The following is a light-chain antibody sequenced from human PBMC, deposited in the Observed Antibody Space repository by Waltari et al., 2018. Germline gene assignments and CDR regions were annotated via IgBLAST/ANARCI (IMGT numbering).Light chain of an antibody. CDR3: QQYYSTPSYT. J-gene: IGKJ2*01. CDR2: LAS. CDR1: QSGLYSSNNKNY. Sequence: DIVMTQSPDSLAVSLGERATINCKSSQSGLYSSNNKNYLAWYQQKPGQPPKLLIYLASTRESGVPDRFSGSGSETDFTLTISSLQAEDVAVYYCQQYYSTPSYTFGQGTKLEIK. V-gene: IGKV4-1*01.